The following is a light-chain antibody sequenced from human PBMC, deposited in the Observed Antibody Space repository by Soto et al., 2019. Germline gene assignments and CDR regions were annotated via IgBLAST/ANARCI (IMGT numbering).Light chain of an antibody. CDR2: EGS. J-gene: IGLJ1*01. CDR3: CSYAGSSTLYV. CDR1: SSDVGNYNL. V-gene: IGLV2-23*01. Sequence: QSVLTQPASVSGSPGQSITISCTGTSSDVGNYNLVSWYQQHPGKAPKPMIFEGSKRPSGVSNRFSGSKSGNTASLTISGLQAEDEADYYCCSYAGSSTLYVFGTGTKVTVL.